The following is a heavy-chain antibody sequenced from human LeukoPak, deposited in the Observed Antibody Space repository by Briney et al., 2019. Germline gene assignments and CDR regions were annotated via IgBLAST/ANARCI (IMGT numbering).Heavy chain of an antibody. CDR3: ARGGDIAVRPFDY. J-gene: IGHJ4*02. CDR2: INPNSGDT. V-gene: IGHV1-2*02. CDR1: GYSFSDYY. Sequence: ASVKVSCKASGYSFSDYYIHWVRQAPGLGLEWLGCINPNSGDTKYALRFQGGVTMTRDTSITTAYMELASLRSDDTAVYYCARGGDIAVRPFDYWGQGTLVTVSS. D-gene: IGHD6-6*01.